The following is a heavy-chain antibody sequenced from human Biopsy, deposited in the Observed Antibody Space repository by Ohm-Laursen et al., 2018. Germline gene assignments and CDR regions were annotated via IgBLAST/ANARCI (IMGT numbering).Heavy chain of an antibody. CDR2: LYRAGRA. V-gene: IGHV3-66*02. D-gene: IGHD1-26*01. CDR3: AKGLYSGSYYYDS. J-gene: IGHJ4*02. CDR1: GFSVSSSHY. Sequence: SLRLSCAATGFSVSSSHYMSWVRQAPGKGLDWVSLLYRAGRATSADSVQGRFTISRDNSKNTVDLQMNSLRAEDTAVYYCAKGLYSGSYYYDSWGQGTLVTVSS.